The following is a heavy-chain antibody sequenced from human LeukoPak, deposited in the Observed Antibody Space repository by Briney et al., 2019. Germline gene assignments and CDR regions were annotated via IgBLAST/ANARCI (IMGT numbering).Heavy chain of an antibody. J-gene: IGHJ3*01. CDR2: IYPGDSDT. V-gene: IGHV5-51*01. CDR1: GYSFTSYW. Sequence: GESLKISCKGSGYSFTSYWFGWVRQLPGKGLEWIEIIYPGDSDTRYSPSFQGQVTISADKSISTAFLQRSSLKASDDTMFYYSGHEKLVSVVLPASRVAIDYWGQGTMVTVSS. CDR3: SGHEKLVSVVLPASRVAIDY. D-gene: IGHD1-14*01.